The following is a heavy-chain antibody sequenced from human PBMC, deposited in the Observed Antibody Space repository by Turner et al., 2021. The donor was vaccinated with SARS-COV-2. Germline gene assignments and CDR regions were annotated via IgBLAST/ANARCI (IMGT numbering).Heavy chain of an antibody. J-gene: IGHJ5*02. V-gene: IGHV4-34*01. Sequence: QGQLQQWGAGLLKPSETLSLTSAVYGGSFSGYYWRWVRQPPGKGLEWHGEINHSGSTNNNPSLKSRVTKTVDTSKNQFSLKLSSVTAADTAVYYWAIKLWYISGWYAVDPWGQGTLVTVSS. CDR1: GGSFSGYY. D-gene: IGHD6-19*01. CDR3: AIKLWYISGWYAVDP. CDR2: INHSGST.